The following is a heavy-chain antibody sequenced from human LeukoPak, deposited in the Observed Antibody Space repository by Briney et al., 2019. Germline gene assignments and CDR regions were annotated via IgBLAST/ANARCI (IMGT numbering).Heavy chain of an antibody. V-gene: IGHV1-69*13. CDR2: IIPIFGTA. CDR3: ARAEYYYDSSGYYSTDAFDI. CDR1: GYTFTSYA. J-gene: IGHJ3*02. Sequence: ASVKVSCKASGYTFTSYAISWVRQAPGQGLEWMGGIIPIFGTANYAQKFQGRVTITADESTSTAYMELSSLRSEDTAVYYCARAEYYYDSSGYYSTDAFDIWGQGTMVTVSS. D-gene: IGHD3-22*01.